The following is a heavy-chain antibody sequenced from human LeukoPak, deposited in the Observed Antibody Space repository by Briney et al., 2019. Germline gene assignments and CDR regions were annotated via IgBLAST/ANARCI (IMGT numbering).Heavy chain of an antibody. Sequence: PGGSLRLSCLVSGFTLGDYGLDWVRQAPGKGLEWVGFIRNKAYGETTEYAASVNGRFTISRDDSKSIAYLQMNSLKTDDAAVYFCCRQGLVALTYFPYWGQGTLVTVSS. J-gene: IGHJ4*02. D-gene: IGHD6-6*01. CDR2: IRNKAYGETT. CDR1: GFTLGDYG. CDR3: CRQGLVALTYFPY. V-gene: IGHV3-49*04.